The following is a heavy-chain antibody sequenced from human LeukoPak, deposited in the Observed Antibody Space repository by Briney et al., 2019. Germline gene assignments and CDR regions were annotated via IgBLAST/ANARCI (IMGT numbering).Heavy chain of an antibody. D-gene: IGHD5-12*01. CDR1: GYTFTGYY. J-gene: IGHJ5*02. CDR2: IIPIFGTA. Sequence: ASEKVSCKASGYTFTGYYLHWVRQAPGQGLEWMGGIIPIFGTANYAQKFQGRVTITADESTSTAYMELSSLRSEDTAVYYCARYWAGSGYDLGWFDPWGQGTLVTVSS. CDR3: ARYWAGSGYDLGWFDP. V-gene: IGHV1-69*13.